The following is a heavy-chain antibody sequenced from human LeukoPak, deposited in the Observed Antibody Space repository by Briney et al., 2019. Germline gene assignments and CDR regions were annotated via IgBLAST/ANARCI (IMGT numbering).Heavy chain of an antibody. D-gene: IGHD3-10*01. CDR2: IYYSGST. CDR3: ATDFPEDGSGSYYNRH. Sequence: SETLSLTCTVSGGSISSYYWSWIRQPPGKGLEWIGYIYYSGSTNYNPSLKSRVTISVDTSRNQFSLKLSSVTAADTAVYYCATDFPEDGSGSYYNRHWGQGTLVTVSS. CDR1: GGSISSYY. V-gene: IGHV4-59*01. J-gene: IGHJ4*02.